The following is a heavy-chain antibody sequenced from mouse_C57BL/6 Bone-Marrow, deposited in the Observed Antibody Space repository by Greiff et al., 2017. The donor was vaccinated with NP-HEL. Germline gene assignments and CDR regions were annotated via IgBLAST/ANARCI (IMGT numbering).Heavy chain of an antibody. CDR1: GFSLTSYG. CDR2: IWRGGST. V-gene: IGHV2-5*01. Sequence: QVQLQQSGPGLVQPSQSLSITCTVSGFSLTSYGVHWVRQSPGKGLEWLGVIWRGGSTDYNEAFMSRLGITKDNSKSQVFFKMNSLQADDTAIYYCAKERWLLHMDYWGQGTSVTVSS. J-gene: IGHJ4*01. D-gene: IGHD2-3*01. CDR3: AKERWLLHMDY.